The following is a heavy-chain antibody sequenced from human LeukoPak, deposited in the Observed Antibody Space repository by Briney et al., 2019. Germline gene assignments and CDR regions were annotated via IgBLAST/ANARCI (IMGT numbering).Heavy chain of an antibody. CDR1: GGSFSGYY. CDR3: AIGLPSFDY. J-gene: IGHJ4*02. CDR2: INHSGST. Sequence: KASETLSLTCAVYGGSFSGYYWSWIRQPPGKGLEWIGEINHSGSTSYNPSLKSRVTISVDTSKNQFSLKLSSVTAADTAVYYCAIGLPSFDYWGQGTLVTVSS. V-gene: IGHV4-34*01. D-gene: IGHD1-26*01.